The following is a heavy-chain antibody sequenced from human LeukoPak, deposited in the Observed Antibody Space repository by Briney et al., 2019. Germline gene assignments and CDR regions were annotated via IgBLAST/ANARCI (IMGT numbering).Heavy chain of an antibody. CDR1: GGSISSSNYY. CDR3: ARHAYYDFVTGLFDP. J-gene: IGHJ5*02. CDR2: IYYSGNT. V-gene: IGHV4-39*01. D-gene: IGHD3-3*01. Sequence: PSETLSLTCTVSGGSISSSNYYWGWIRQPPGKGLEWIGSIYYSGNTYYNSSLKSRVTISVDTSKNHFSLNLNSVTAADTAVYYCARHAYYDFVTGLFDPWGQGTLVTVSP.